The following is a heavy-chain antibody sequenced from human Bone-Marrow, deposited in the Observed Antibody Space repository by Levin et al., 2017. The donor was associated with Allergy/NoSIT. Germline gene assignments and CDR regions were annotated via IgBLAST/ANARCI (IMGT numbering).Heavy chain of an antibody. D-gene: IGHD2-8*02. Sequence: GGSLRLSCTVSGFTFSIYSINWVRQAPGKGLEWVSSISSSGSDMYYVDSVRGRFTISRDNAKKSLTLQMNSLRAEDTAVYYCARGIIGDVRVAHKEAFDIWGQGTMVSVSS. CDR3: ARGIIGDVRVAHKEAFDI. CDR1: GFTFSIYS. J-gene: IGHJ3*02. CDR2: ISSSGSDM. V-gene: IGHV3-21*01.